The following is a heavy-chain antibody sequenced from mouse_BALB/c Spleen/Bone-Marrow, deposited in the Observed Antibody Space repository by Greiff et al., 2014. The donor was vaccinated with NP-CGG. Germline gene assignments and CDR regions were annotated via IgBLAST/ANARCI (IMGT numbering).Heavy chain of an antibody. Sequence: EVQLQQSGPELVKPGVSVKISCKASGYSFTDFFMNWVKQSHGKRLEWIGRINPYNGDTFYNQKFKGKATLTVDKSSSTAHMELLSLTSEDSAVYSCGRYGNAYWGQGTLVTVSA. CDR1: GYSFTDFF. J-gene: IGHJ3*01. CDR3: GRYGNAY. CDR2: INPYNGDT. V-gene: IGHV1-37*01. D-gene: IGHD2-1*01.